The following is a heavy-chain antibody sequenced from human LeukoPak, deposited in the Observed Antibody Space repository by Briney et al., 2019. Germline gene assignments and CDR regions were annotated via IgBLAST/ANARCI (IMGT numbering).Heavy chain of an antibody. Sequence: PSETLSLTCTVSGGSISSGSYYWSWIRQPAGKGLEWIGRIYTSGSTNYNPSLKSRVTISVDTSKNQFSLKLSSVTAADTAVYYCAREGYYTLNWFDPWGQGTLVTVSS. CDR3: AREGYYTLNWFDP. CDR2: IYTSGST. CDR1: GGSISSGSYY. J-gene: IGHJ5*02. V-gene: IGHV4-61*02. D-gene: IGHD3-3*01.